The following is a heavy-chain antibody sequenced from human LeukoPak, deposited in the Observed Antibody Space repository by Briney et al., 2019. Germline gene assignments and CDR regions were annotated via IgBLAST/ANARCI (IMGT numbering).Heavy chain of an antibody. J-gene: IGHJ4*02. CDR2: MSSSDDGR. D-gene: IGHD2-15*01. CDR1: GFSFSSYA. V-gene: IGHV3-23*01. Sequence: GGSLRLSCATSGFSFSSYAMSWVCQAPGKGLEWVSAMSSSDDGRYYAASVRGRFTISRDTSRSTLYLQMNSLRAEDAAVYYCAKAPVTSCRGAFCYPFDYWGQGTLVTVSS. CDR3: AKAPVTSCRGAFCYPFDY.